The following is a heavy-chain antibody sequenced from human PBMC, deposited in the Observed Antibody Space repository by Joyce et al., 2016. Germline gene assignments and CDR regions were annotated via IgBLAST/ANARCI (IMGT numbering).Heavy chain of an antibody. V-gene: IGHV1-18*01. CDR3: AKDAYTSGPYYFDY. J-gene: IGHJ4*02. CDR1: GYTFTRDG. CDR2: ISDYSGDT. Sequence: QVHLVQSGAEVKKPGASVKVSCTASGYTFTRDGISWVRQAPGQGREWVGWISDYSGDTNYAHKFQGRRTMTTDTSTSTAYMELRSLRSDDTAVYFCAKDAYTSGPYYFDYWGQGTLVTVSS. D-gene: IGHD6-19*01.